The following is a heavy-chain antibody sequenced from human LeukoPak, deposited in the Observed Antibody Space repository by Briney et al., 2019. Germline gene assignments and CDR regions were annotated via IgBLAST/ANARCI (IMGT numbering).Heavy chain of an antibody. CDR2: MNPNSGNT. V-gene: IGHV1-8*03. Sequence: ASVKVSCKASGYTFTSYDINWVRQATGQGLEWMGWMNPNSGNTGYAQKFQGRVTITRNTSISTAYMELSSLRSEDTAVYYCARGLYYDYVWGSYRSLFPPWDRSYYYYMDVWGKGTTVTVSS. J-gene: IGHJ6*03. CDR1: GYTFTSYD. CDR3: ARGLYYDYVWGSYRSLFPPWDRSYYYYMDV. D-gene: IGHD3-16*02.